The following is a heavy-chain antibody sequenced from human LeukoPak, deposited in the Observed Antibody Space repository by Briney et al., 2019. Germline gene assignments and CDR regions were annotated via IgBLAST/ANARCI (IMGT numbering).Heavy chain of an antibody. V-gene: IGHV3-48*03. Sequence: PGGSLRLSCAASGFTFSSYEMNWVRHAPGEGLEWVSYISSSGSTIYYADSVKGRSTIPRDNANNSLYLQMNSLRAEDTAVYYCAELGITMIGGVWGKGTTVTISS. CDR1: GFTFSSYE. CDR3: AELGITMIGGV. CDR2: ISSSGSTI. D-gene: IGHD3-10*02. J-gene: IGHJ6*04.